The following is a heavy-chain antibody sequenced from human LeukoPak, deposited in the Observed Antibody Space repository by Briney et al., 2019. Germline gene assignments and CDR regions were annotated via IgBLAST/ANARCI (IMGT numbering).Heavy chain of an antibody. D-gene: IGHD4-17*01. CDR3: VRVFRDYVEAFDI. J-gene: IGHJ3*02. V-gene: IGHV3-7*01. Sequence: GGSLRLSCAASGFSFSNYWMSWVRQAPGKGLEWAANTNQDGSEKLYVDSVKGRISISRDNAKSSLYLQMNSLRAEDTAVYYCVRVFRDYVEAFDIWGQGTMVIVSS. CDR2: TNQDGSEK. CDR1: GFSFSNYW.